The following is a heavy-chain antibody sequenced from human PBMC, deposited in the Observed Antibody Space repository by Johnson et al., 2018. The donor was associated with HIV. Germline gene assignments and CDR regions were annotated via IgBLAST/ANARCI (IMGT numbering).Heavy chain of an antibody. Sequence: QVQLVESGGGVVQPGGSLRLSCAASGFTFSSYGMHWVRQAPGKGLDWVAFIRYDGSNKYYADSVKGRFTISRDNSKNTLYLQMNRLRAEDTAVYYCVRACRDGYTCDAFDIWGQGTMVTVSS. CDR3: VRACRDGYTCDAFDI. V-gene: IGHV3-30*02. CDR2: IRYDGSNK. J-gene: IGHJ3*02. CDR1: GFTFSSYG. D-gene: IGHD5-24*01.